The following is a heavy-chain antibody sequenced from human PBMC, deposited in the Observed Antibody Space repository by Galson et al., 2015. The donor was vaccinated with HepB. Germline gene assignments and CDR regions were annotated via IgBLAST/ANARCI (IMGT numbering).Heavy chain of an antibody. CDR3: AKDADIVVVVAAVGYPDY. J-gene: IGHJ4*02. Sequence: SLRLSCAASGFTFSSYGMHWVRQAPGKGLEWVAVISYDGSNKYYADSVKGRFTISRDNSKNTLYLQMNSLRAEDTAVYYCAKDADIVVVVAAVGYPDYWGQGTLVTVSS. CDR2: ISYDGSNK. V-gene: IGHV3-30*18. D-gene: IGHD2-15*01. CDR1: GFTFSSYG.